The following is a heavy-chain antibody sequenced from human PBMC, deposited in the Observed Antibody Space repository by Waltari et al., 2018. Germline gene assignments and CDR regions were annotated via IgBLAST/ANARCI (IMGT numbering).Heavy chain of an antibody. D-gene: IGHD3-16*01. CDR2: ISYSGAT. J-gene: IGHJ3*01. CDR3: ATYVGASVGTAAFDV. V-gene: IGHV4-39*01. Sequence: GWSRQPPGKGLEWTGTISYSGATYYNPSLRSRVTISLDTSKNQFSLKLNSVTAADTAVYYCATYVGASVGTAAFDVWGQGTMVTVSS.